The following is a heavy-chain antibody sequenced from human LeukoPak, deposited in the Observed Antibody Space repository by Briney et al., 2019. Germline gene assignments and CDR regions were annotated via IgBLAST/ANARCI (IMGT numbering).Heavy chain of an antibody. CDR2: INHSGST. D-gene: IGHD6-13*01. V-gene: IGHV4-34*01. Sequence: SETLSLTCAVYSGSFRGYYWSWIRQPPGKGLEWIGEINHSGSTNYNPSLKSRVTISVDTSKNQFSLKLSYVTAADTAVYHCARGPRRAAAAPEYWGQGTLVTVSS. CDR3: ARGPRRAAAAPEY. J-gene: IGHJ4*02. CDR1: SGSFRGYY.